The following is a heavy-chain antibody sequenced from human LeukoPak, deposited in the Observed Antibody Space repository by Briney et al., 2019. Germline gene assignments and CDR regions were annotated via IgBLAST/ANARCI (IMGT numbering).Heavy chain of an antibody. D-gene: IGHD6-19*01. J-gene: IGHJ4*02. Sequence: ASVKVSCKASGYSFTTYYMHWVRQAPGQGLEWMGIIKPSGSSTSYAQKFQDRVTMTRDTSTSTVYMELSNLRSEDTAVYYCARVHDSDWYFDYWGQGTLVTVSS. CDR3: ARVHDSDWYFDY. CDR1: GYSFTTYY. CDR2: IKPSGSST. V-gene: IGHV1-46*01.